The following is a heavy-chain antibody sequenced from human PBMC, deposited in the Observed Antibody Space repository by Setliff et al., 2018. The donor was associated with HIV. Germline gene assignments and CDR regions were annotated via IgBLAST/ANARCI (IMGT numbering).Heavy chain of an antibody. J-gene: IGHJ4*02. Sequence: LRLSCAASGFIFNDYYMNWIRQAPGKGLEWVSYISASSSYTSYADSVKGRFTISRDNAKNSLYLQMDNLRAEDTAVYYWATSNYYDLRGYYIRGHDYWGQGTLVTVSS. CDR1: GFIFNDYY. V-gene: IGHV3-11*03. D-gene: IGHD3-22*01. CDR2: ISASSSYT. CDR3: ATSNYYDLRGYYIRGHDY.